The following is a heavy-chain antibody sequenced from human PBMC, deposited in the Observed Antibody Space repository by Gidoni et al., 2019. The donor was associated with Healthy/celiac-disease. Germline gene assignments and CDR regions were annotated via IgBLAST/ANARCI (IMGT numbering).Heavy chain of an antibody. CDR1: GGTFSSYA. V-gene: IGHV1-69*01. CDR2: IIPSFGTA. Sequence: QVQLVQSGAVVKKPGSSVKVSCKASGGTFSSYAIRWVRQATRQGLEWMGGIIPSFGTANYAQKCQGRVTITADESTSTAYMELSSLRSEDTAVYYCARDPNNIDCSGGSCQEVSPVDYYYYGMDVWGQGTTVTVSS. CDR3: ARDPNNIDCSGGSCQEVSPVDYYYYGMDV. D-gene: IGHD2-15*01. J-gene: IGHJ6*02.